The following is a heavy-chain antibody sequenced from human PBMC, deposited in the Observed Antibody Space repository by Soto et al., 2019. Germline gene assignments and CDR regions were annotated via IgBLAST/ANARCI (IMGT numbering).Heavy chain of an antibody. D-gene: IGHD3-10*02. CDR2: IYYSGST. CDR3: ASVRGGYYYAMDV. CDR1: GGSISSSSYY. V-gene: IGHV4-39*07. Sequence: SATLSLTCTVSGGSISSSSYYWGWIRQPPGKGLEWIGSIYYSGSTYYNPSLKSRVTISVDTSKNQFSLKLSSVTAADTAVYYCASVRGGYYYAMDVWGQGTTVTVSS. J-gene: IGHJ6*02.